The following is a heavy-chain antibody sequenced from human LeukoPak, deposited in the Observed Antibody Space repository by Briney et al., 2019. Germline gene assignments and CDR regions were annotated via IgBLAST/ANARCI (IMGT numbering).Heavy chain of an antibody. D-gene: IGHD3-16*01. Sequence: ASVKVSCKASGYTFTSYDINWVRQATGQGLEWMGWMNPNSGNTGCAQKFQCRVTMTRNTSISTAYMELSNLRSEDTAVYYCARLRPSTALDPWGQGTLVTVSS. CDR1: GYTFTSYD. V-gene: IGHV1-8*01. CDR3: ARLRPSTALDP. J-gene: IGHJ5*02. CDR2: MNPNSGNT.